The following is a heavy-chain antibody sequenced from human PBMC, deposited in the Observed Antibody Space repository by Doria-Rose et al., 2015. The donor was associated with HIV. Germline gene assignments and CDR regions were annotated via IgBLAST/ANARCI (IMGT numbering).Heavy chain of an antibody. CDR3: ARIKSSRWYHKYYFDF. D-gene: IGHD6-13*01. J-gene: IGHJ4*02. CDR2: IFSDDER. CDR1: GVSLSSPGMG. V-gene: IGHV2-26*01. Sequence: QESGPVLVKPTETLTPTCTVSGVSLSSPGMGVSWIRQPPGQALEWLAYIFSDDERSYKTSLKSRLTISRGTSKSQVVLTMTDTDPVDTATYYCARIKSSRWYHKYYFDFWGQGTLVIVSA.